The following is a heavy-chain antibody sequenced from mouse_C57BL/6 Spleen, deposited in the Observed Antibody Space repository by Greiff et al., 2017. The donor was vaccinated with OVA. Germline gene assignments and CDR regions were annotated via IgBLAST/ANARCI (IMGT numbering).Heavy chain of an antibody. V-gene: IGHV14-3*01. CDR1: GFNIKNTY. Sequence: EVQLQQSVAELVRPGASVKLSCTASGFNIKNTYMHWVKQRPEQGLEWIGRIDPANGNTKYAPKFKGKATITADTSSNTAYLQLSSLTSEDTAIYYCARAHYGSSYEVYFDVWGTGTTVTVSS. J-gene: IGHJ1*03. CDR3: ARAHYGSSYEVYFDV. CDR2: IDPANGNT. D-gene: IGHD1-1*01.